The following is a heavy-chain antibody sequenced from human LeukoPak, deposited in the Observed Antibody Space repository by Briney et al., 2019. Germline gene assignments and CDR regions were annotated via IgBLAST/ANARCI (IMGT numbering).Heavy chain of an antibody. CDR1: GYTFTSYD. CDR2: MNPNSGNT. V-gene: IGHV1-8*01. Sequence: VASVKVSCKASGYTFTSYDINWVRQATGQGLEWMGWMNPNSGNTGYAQKFQGRVTMTRNTSISKAYMEMRSLRSEDTAVYYCARVAGRNYDFWSGYYRENNWFDPWGQGTLVTVSS. D-gene: IGHD3-3*01. J-gene: IGHJ5*02. CDR3: ARVAGRNYDFWSGYYRENNWFDP.